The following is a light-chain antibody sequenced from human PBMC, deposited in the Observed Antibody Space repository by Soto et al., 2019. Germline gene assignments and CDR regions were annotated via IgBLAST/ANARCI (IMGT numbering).Light chain of an antibody. J-gene: IGLJ1*01. CDR1: SSDIGGYNY. Sequence: QSVLTQPASVSGSPGQSITISCAGTSSDIGGYNYVSWYQQHPGKAPKVMIYEVSNRPSGVSNRFSGSKSGNTASLTISGLQAEDEADYYCSSYTSSSTLYVLGSGTNVT. V-gene: IGLV2-14*01. CDR3: SSYTSSSTLYV. CDR2: EVS.